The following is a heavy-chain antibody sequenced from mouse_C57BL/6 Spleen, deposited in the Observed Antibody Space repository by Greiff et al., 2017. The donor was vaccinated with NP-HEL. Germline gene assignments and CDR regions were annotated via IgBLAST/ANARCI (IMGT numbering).Heavy chain of an antibody. V-gene: IGHV1-50*01. J-gene: IGHJ4*01. D-gene: IGHD1-1*01. CDR2: IDPSDSYT. CDR3: ARPDYDYAMDY. Sequence: VQLQQSGAELVKPGASVKLSCKASGYTFTSYWMQWVKQRPGQGLEWIGEIDPSDSYTNYNQKFTGKATLTVDTSSSTAYMQLSSLTSEDSAVYYGARPDYDYAMDYWGQGTSVTVSS. CDR1: GYTFTSYW.